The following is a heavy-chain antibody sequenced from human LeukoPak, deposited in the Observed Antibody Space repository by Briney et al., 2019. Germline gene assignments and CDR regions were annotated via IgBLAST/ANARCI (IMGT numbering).Heavy chain of an antibody. CDR2: INPNSGGT. V-gene: IGHV1-2*02. J-gene: IGHJ4*02. D-gene: IGHD3-22*01. Sequence: ASVKVSCKASGYTFTGYYMHWVRQAPGQGLEWMGWINPNSGGTNYAQKFQGRVTMTRDTSISTAYMELSRLRSDDTAVYYCANPSSGYYHFDYWGQGTLVTVSS. CDR3: ANPSSGYYHFDY. CDR1: GYTFTGYY.